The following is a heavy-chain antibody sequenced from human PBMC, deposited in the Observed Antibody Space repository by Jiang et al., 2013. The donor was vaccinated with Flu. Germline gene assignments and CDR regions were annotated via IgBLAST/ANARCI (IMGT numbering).Heavy chain of an antibody. CDR3: ARRHTNSDYAMDV. V-gene: IGHV2-70*11. CDR2: IDWDDYK. D-gene: IGHD4-23*01. CDR1: GFSLSNSGVS. J-gene: IGHJ6*02. Sequence: KPTQTLTLTCTFSGFSLSNSGVSVNWIRQPPGKALEWLARIDWDDYKYYTTSLKTRLTISKDTSKNQVVLTMTNMDPVDTATYYCARRHTNSDYAMDVWGQGTTVTVSS.